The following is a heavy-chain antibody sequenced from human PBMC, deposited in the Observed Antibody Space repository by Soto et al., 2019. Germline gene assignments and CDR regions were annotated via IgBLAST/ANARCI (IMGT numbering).Heavy chain of an antibody. D-gene: IGHD3-10*01. V-gene: IGHV4-34*01. J-gene: IGHJ5*02. CDR2: INHSGST. Sequence: SETLSLTCAVYGGSFSGYYWSWIRQPPGKGLEWIGEINHSGSTNYNPSLKSRVTISEDTSKNQFSLKLSSVTAADTAVYYCARGSVTMVRGVSDPWGQGTLVTVSS. CDR1: GGSFSGYY. CDR3: ARGSVTMVRGVSDP.